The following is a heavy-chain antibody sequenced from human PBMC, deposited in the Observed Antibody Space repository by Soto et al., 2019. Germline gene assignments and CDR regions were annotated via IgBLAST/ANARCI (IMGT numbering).Heavy chain of an antibody. CDR1: GYPFTDYF. D-gene: IGHD2-15*01. CDR2: ISLYHHST. CDR3: VRGGSGGPFDP. Sequence: ASVKVSCKTSGYPFTDYFIHWVRQAPGQGLEWMGIISLYHHSTSYAQKFQGRLTVTADTSTTTVYMDLSSLTAEDTAMYYCVRGGSGGPFDPWGQGTMVTLSS. V-gene: IGHV1-46*01. J-gene: IGHJ5*02.